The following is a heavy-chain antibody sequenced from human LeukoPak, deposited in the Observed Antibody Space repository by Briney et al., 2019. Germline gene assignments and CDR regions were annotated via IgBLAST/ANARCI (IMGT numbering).Heavy chain of an antibody. CDR2: INHSGST. Sequence: SETLSLTCAVYGGSFSGYYWSWIRQPPGKGLEWIGEINHSGSTNYNPSLKSRVTISVDTSKNQFSLKLSSVAAADTAVYYCARGLRGYYGSGIDYWGQGTLVTVSS. J-gene: IGHJ4*02. D-gene: IGHD3-10*01. V-gene: IGHV4-34*01. CDR3: ARGLRGYYGSGIDY. CDR1: GGSFSGYY.